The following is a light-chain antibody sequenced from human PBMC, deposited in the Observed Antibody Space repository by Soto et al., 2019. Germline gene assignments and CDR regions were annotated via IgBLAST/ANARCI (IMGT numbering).Light chain of an antibody. CDR1: RSDVGGYNF. CDR2: EVT. CDR3: SSYTSSGTLV. J-gene: IGLJ1*01. Sequence: QSALTQPASVSGSPGQSITISCTGTRSDVGGYNFVSWYQQHPGKAPQLMIYEVTNRPSGVSNRFSGSKSGNTASLTISGLQAEDEADYYCSSYTSSGTLVFGSGTKVTVL. V-gene: IGLV2-14*01.